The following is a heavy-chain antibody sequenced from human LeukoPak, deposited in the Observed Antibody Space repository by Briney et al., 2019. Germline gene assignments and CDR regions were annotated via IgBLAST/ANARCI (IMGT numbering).Heavy chain of an antibody. D-gene: IGHD3-16*01. J-gene: IGHJ4*02. CDR1: GFTFRSYW. CDR2: INGDGSST. V-gene: IGHV3-74*01. CDR3: ASAYYHYYFDY. Sequence: PGGSLRLSCEASGFTFRSYWMHWVRQAPGKGLVWVSRINGDGSSTSYADSVKGRFTISRGNAKNTLYLQMNSLRAEDSAVYYCASAYYHYYFDYWGQGTLVTVSS.